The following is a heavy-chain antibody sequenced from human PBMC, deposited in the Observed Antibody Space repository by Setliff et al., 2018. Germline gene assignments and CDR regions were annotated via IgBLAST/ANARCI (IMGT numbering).Heavy chain of an antibody. V-gene: IGHV1-2*04. CDR2: INPNSGGT. CDR3: ARGRDFWSGYLVY. CDR1: GYTFTGYY. Sequence: ASVKVSCKASGYTFTGYYMYWVRQAPGQGLEWMGWINPNSGGTNYAQKFQGWVTMTRDTSISTAYMELSRLRSDDTAVYYCARGRDFWSGYLVYWGQGTLVTVSS. J-gene: IGHJ4*02. D-gene: IGHD3-3*01.